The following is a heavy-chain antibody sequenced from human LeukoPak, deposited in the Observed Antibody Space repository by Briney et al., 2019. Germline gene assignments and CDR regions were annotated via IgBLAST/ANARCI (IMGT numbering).Heavy chain of an antibody. CDR1: GGSISSYY. CDR3: ARIHRYCSGGACYVLDN. CDR2: IYYSGSGST. J-gene: IGHJ4*02. V-gene: IGHV4-59*01. Sequence: PSETLSLTCTVSGGSISSYYWSWIRQPPGKGLEWIGYIYYSGSGSTNYNPSLKSRVTISVDTSRNQFSLQLSSVTAADTAVYYCARIHRYCSGGACYVLDNWGQGTLVAVSS. D-gene: IGHD2-15*01.